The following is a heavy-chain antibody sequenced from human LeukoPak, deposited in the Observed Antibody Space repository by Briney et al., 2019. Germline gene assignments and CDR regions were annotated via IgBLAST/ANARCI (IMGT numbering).Heavy chain of an antibody. V-gene: IGHV3-13*01. D-gene: IGHD1-26*01. CDR2: IGTAGDT. CDR1: EFTFSSYA. Sequence: GGSLRLSCANPEFTFSSYAMHWVRQATGKGLEWVSAIGTAGDTFYPGSVKGRFTISRENAKNSLSLQMNSLRAEDTAVYYCVRQQTPHGNFDYWGQGTLVTVSS. CDR3: VRQQTPHGNFDY. J-gene: IGHJ4*02.